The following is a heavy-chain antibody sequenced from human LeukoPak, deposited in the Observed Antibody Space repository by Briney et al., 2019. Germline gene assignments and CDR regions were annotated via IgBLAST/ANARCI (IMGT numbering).Heavy chain of an antibody. D-gene: IGHD1-26*01. CDR2: IGTAGDT. V-gene: IGHV3-13*01. Sequence: PGGSLRLSCAASGFTFSSYDMHWVRHATGKGLEWVSAIGTAGDTYYPGSVKGRFTISRENAKNSLYLQMNSLRAGDTAVYYCARVPTYTGSYYNYWGQGTLVTVSS. CDR3: ARVPTYTGSYYNY. J-gene: IGHJ4*02. CDR1: GFTFSSYD.